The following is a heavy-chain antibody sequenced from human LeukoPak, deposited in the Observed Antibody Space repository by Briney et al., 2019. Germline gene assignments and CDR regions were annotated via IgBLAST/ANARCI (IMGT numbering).Heavy chain of an antibody. CDR3: ARDGPHYYDTTRVMTAWFAP. CDR1: GGSISSGGYY. V-gene: IGHV4-31*03. D-gene: IGHD3-22*01. J-gene: IGHJ5*02. CDR2: IYYLGST. Sequence: SETLSLTCTVPGGSISSGGYYWSWIRQHPGRGLEWIGLIYYLGSTSYNPSLKRRVTISVDTSKNQFSLKLSSVTAADTAVYYCARDGPHYYDTTRVMTAWFAPWGQGTLVTVSS.